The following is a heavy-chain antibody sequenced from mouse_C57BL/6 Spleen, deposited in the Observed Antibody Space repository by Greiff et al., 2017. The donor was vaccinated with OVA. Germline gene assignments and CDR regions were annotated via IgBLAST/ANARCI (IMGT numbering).Heavy chain of an antibody. D-gene: IGHD2-5*01. V-gene: IGHV3-6*01. Sequence: DVQLQESGPGLVKPSQSLSLTCSVTGYSITSGYYWNWIRQFPGNKLEWMGYISYDGSNNYNPSLKNRISITRDTSKNQFFLKLNSVTTEDTATYYCARGDSNGDYWGQGTTLTVSS. CDR3: ARGDSNGDY. CDR2: ISYDGSN. J-gene: IGHJ2*01. CDR1: GYSITSGYY.